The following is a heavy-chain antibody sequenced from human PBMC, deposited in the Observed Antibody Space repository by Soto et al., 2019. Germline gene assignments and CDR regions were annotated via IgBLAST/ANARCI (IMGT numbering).Heavy chain of an antibody. CDR2: INHSGST. CDR3: ARGSIVVVVAAIRGGWFDP. Sequence: ASETLSLTCAVYGGSFSGYYWSWIRQPPGKGLEWIGEINHSGSTNYNPSLKSRVTISVDTSKNQFSLKLSSVTAADTAVYYCARGSIVVVVAAIRGGWFDPWGQGTLVTVSS. J-gene: IGHJ5*02. V-gene: IGHV4-34*01. D-gene: IGHD2-15*01. CDR1: GGSFSGYY.